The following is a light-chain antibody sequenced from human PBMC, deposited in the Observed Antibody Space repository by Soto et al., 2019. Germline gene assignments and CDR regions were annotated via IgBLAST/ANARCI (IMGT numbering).Light chain of an antibody. CDR2: GAS. CDR3: QQYKNWPL. J-gene: IGKJ5*01. CDR1: YSVNSH. V-gene: IGKV3-15*01. Sequence: MMMTQSPATLSVSPGERLTLSCRTSYSVNSHVAWYQQTPGQXPXXLLYGASTRATGIPVRFIVIGFGTEFTLTISSLQSEDFAVDDCQQYKNWPLFGQGTRLEI.